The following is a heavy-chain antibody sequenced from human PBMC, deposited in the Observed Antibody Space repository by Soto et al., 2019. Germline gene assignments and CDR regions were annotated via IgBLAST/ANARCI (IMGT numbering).Heavy chain of an antibody. CDR1: GFTFSSYE. CDR2: ISSSGSTI. J-gene: IGHJ4*02. CDR3: ARDTVGYSYGYSTDY. V-gene: IGHV3-48*03. Sequence: EVQLVESGGGLVQPGGSLRLSCAASGFTFSSYEMNWVRQAPGKGLEWVSYISSSGSTIYYADAVKGRFTISRDNAKNSLYLQMNSLRAEDTAVYYCARDTVGYSYGYSTDYWGQGTLVTVSS. D-gene: IGHD5-18*01.